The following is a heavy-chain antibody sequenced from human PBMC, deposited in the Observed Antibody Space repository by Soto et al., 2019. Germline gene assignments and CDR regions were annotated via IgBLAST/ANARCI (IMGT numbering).Heavy chain of an antibody. J-gene: IGHJ4*02. Sequence: QVQLVQSGAEVKKPGASVKVSCKASGYTFTTYYMHWVRQAPGQGLEWMGIISPDGGRTSYAQKFQGIGTMTRAPSTSTVYMELSSLSSEDTAVYYCATRDPGPYWGQGTLVTVSS. CDR1: GYTFTTYY. CDR3: ATRDPGPY. V-gene: IGHV1-46*01. CDR2: ISPDGGRT.